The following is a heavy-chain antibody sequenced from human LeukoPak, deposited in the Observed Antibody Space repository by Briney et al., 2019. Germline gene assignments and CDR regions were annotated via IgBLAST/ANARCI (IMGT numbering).Heavy chain of an antibody. V-gene: IGHV3-72*01. D-gene: IGHD2-8*02. Sequence: PRGSLRLSCAASGFIFSDHYMEWVRQAPGKGLEWVGRTRNKANSYATEYAASVKGRFTISRDDSKNSVYLQMNSLKTEDTAVYYCTRIYCTGGSCHDAFDIWGQGTMVAVSS. CDR2: TRNKANSYAT. J-gene: IGHJ3*02. CDR1: GFIFSDHY. CDR3: TRIYCTGGSCHDAFDI.